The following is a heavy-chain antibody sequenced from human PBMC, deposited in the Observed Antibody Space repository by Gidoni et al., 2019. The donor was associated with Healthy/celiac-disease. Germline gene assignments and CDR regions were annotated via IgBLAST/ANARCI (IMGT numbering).Heavy chain of an antibody. J-gene: IGHJ3*02. D-gene: IGHD2-21*01. CDR3: ARDDTWRDSGACDI. Sequence: EVELVASGGGVVQPGGSLRLSRSASGFTLSSYSMNWVRQSPGKGLEWVSDISSSSSTIYYADSVKGLFTISRDNAKNSLYLQMNRLRAEATAVYYCARDDTWRDSGACDIWGQGTMVTVSS. CDR2: ISSSSSTI. V-gene: IGHV3-48*01. CDR1: GFTLSSYS.